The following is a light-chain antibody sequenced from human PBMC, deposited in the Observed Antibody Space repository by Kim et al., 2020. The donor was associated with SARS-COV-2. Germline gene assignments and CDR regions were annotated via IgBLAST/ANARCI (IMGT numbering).Light chain of an antibody. V-gene: IGKV4-1*01. CDR2: WAS. J-gene: IGKJ2*03. Sequence: RATLNCKSSQTVLYNANNQNYLAWYQQKPGQAPKLLIYWASIREAGVSDRFSGSGSETDFTLTISSLQAEDVAVYYCQQYYSTTPSFGQGTKLEI. CDR3: QQYYSTTPS. CDR1: QTVLYNANNQNY.